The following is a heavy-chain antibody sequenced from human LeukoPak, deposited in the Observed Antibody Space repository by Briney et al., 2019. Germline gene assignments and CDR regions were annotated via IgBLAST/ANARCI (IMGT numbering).Heavy chain of an antibody. D-gene: IGHD3-22*01. J-gene: IGHJ2*01. CDR3: ARGGDYYDKHFDL. Sequence: GGSLRLSCAASGFTFSSYDMHWVRQATGKGLEWVSAIGTAGDTYYPGSVKGRFTVSRENAKNSSYLQMNSLRAGDTAVYYCARGGDYYDKHFDLWGRGTLVTVSS. CDR2: IGTAGDT. V-gene: IGHV3-13*01. CDR1: GFTFSSYD.